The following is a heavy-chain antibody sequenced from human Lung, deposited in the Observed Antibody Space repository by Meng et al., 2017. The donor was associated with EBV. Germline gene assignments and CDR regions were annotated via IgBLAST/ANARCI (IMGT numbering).Heavy chain of an antibody. Sequence: QVQLVQAGAEVKKPGASVKFSCKASGYTFTGYYMHWVRQAPGQGLEWMGRINPNSGATEYAQNFQGRVTMTRDTSKNQVVLTMTNMDPVDTATYYCAHRKRAVAANAGWFDPWGQGTLVTVSS. CDR1: GYTFTGYY. V-gene: IGHV1-2*06. D-gene: IGHD6-19*01. CDR2: INPNSGAT. CDR3: AHRKRAVAANAGWFDP. J-gene: IGHJ5*02.